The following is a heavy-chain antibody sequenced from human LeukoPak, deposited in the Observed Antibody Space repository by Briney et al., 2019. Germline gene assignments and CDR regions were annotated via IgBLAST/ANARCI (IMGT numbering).Heavy chain of an antibody. D-gene: IGHD6-19*01. CDR1: GYSFTNYW. CDR3: ARLSIAVAGGDYFDY. J-gene: IGHJ4*02. Sequence: GESLKISCMGSGYSFTNYWITWVRQMPGKGLEWMGRIDPSDSYTNYSPSFQGHVTISADKSISTAYLQWSSLKPSDAAMYYCARLSIAVAGGDYFDYWGQGTLVTVSS. V-gene: IGHV5-10-1*01. CDR2: IDPSDSYT.